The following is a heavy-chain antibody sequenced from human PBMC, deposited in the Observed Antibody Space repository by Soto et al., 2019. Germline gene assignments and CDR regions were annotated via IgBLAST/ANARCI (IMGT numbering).Heavy chain of an antibody. Sequence: EVQLLESGGGLVQPGGSLRLSCAASGFTFSTYAMGWVRQAPGKGLEWVSAISGSGSTTHYADAVKGRFTISRDSAKNTLYLQMNSLRVEDTAVYYCAKDRDFWGGYYKHRGFDYWGQGTLFTVSS. J-gene: IGHJ4*02. CDR3: AKDRDFWGGYYKHRGFDY. CDR2: ISGSGSTT. CDR1: GFTFSTYA. D-gene: IGHD3-3*01. V-gene: IGHV3-23*01.